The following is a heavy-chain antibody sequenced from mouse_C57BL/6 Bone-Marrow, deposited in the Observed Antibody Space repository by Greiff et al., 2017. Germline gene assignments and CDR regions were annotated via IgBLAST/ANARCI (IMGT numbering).Heavy chain of an antibody. D-gene: IGHD1-1*01. CDR3: ARSRGYYGSSPWFAY. CDR1: GYTFTSYW. Sequence: VQLQQPGAELVKPGASVKLSCKASGYTFTSYWMHWVKQRPGRGLEWIGRVEPNSGGTKYNEKYTSKATLTVDKPSSTAYMQLSSLTSEDSAVYYCARSRGYYGSSPWFAYWGQGTLVTVSA. J-gene: IGHJ3*01. CDR2: VEPNSGGT. V-gene: IGHV1-72*01.